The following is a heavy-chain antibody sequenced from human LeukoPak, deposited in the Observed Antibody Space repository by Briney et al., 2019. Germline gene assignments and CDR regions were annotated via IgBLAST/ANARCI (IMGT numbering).Heavy chain of an antibody. J-gene: IGHJ4*02. D-gene: IGHD3-22*01. CDR2: IYYSGST. V-gene: IGHV4-39*01. CDR3: ARRQSYYDPLDY. CDR1: GGSISSSSYY. Sequence: SETLSLTCTVSGGSISSSSYYWGWIRQPPGKGLEWIGSIYYSGSTYYNPSLKSRVTISVDTSKNQFSLKLSSVTAADTAVYYCARRQSYYDPLDYWGQGTLVTVSS.